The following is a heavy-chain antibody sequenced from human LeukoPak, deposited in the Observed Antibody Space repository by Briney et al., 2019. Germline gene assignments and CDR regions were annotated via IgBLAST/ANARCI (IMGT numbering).Heavy chain of an antibody. D-gene: IGHD6-19*01. CDR2: ISYDETNK. CDR3: TQDVSNGYRSVNFDY. V-gene: IGHV3-30*18. CDR1: GFTFSNYG. J-gene: IGHJ4*02. Sequence: GGSLRLSCVASGFTFSNYGMHWVRQAPGKGLEWVAVISYDETNKYYTESVKGRFTISRDQSKNTLYLQMNSLRVEDTAVYYCTQDVSNGYRSVNFDYWGQGILVTVSS.